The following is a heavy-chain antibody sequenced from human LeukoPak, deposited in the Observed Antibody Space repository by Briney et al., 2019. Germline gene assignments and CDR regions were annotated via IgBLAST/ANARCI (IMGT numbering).Heavy chain of an antibody. D-gene: IGHD6-19*01. J-gene: IGHJ4*02. CDR1: GFTFSSYS. V-gene: IGHV3-21*01. Sequence: GGSLRLSCAASGFTFSSYSMNWVRQAPGKGLEWVSSISSSSSYIYYADSVKGRFTISRDNAKNSLYLQMNSLRAEDTAVYYCARDPKGLRLVNYFDYWGQGTLVTVSS. CDR2: ISSSSSYI. CDR3: ARDPKGLRLVNYFDY.